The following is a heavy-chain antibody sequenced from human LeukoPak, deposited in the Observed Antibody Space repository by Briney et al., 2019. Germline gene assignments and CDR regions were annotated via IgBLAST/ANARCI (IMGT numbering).Heavy chain of an antibody. CDR3: ARGSTSGLKSYYFDY. V-gene: IGHV3-21*01. Sequence: GFLRLSCAASGFPFSNYVINWVRQAPGKGLEWVSSISSVSTFIYYADSVKGRFTISRDNANTSLFLQMSSLRDGDTAVYYCARGSTSGLKSYYFDYWGQGTLVTVSS. CDR2: ISSVSTFI. CDR1: GFPFSNYV. D-gene: IGHD6-13*01. J-gene: IGHJ4*02.